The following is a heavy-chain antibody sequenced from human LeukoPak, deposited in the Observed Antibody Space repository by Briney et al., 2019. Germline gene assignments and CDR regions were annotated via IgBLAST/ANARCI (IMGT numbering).Heavy chain of an antibody. D-gene: IGHD3-10*02. J-gene: IGHJ5*02. CDR3: ARESYVRNWFDP. CDR1: GYTFTGYY. V-gene: IGHV1-2*02. Sequence: ASVKVSCKASGYTFTGYYMHWVRQAPGQGLEWMGWVNPNSGGTNYAQKFQGRVTMTRDTSISTAYMELSRLRSDDTAVYYCARESYVRNWFDPWGQGTLVTVSS. CDR2: VNPNSGGT.